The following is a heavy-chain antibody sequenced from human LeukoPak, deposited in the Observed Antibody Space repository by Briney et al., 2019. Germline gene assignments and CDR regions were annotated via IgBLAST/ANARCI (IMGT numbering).Heavy chain of an antibody. Sequence: GGSLRLSCAASGFTFSSYAMSWVRQAPGKGLEWVSAISGSGGSTYYADSVKGRFTISRDNSKNTLYLQMNSLRAEDTAVYYCAKGTYGSGSYPYFDYWGQGTLATVSS. CDR2: ISGSGGST. V-gene: IGHV3-23*01. D-gene: IGHD3-10*01. CDR3: AKGTYGSGSYPYFDY. CDR1: GFTFSSYA. J-gene: IGHJ4*02.